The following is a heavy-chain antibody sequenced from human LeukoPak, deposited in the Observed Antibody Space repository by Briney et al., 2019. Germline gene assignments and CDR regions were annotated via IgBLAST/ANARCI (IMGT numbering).Heavy chain of an antibody. CDR1: GGSISSYY. Sequence: PSETLSLTCTVSGGSISSYYWSWIRQPPGKGLEWIGYIYYSGSTNYNPSLKSRVTISVDTSKNQFSLRLSSVTAADTAVYYCARRTGYYFDYWGQGTLVTVSS. CDR2: IYYSGST. J-gene: IGHJ4*02. CDR3: ARRTGYYFDY. V-gene: IGHV4-59*01. D-gene: IGHD3/OR15-3a*01.